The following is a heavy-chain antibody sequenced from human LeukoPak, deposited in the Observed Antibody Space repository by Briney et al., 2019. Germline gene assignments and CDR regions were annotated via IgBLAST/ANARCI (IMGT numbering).Heavy chain of an antibody. V-gene: IGHV3-30-3*01. CDR2: ISYDGSNK. CDR3: ARSIAARPTYAFDI. J-gene: IGHJ3*02. D-gene: IGHD6-6*01. Sequence: GGSLRLSCAASGFTFSSYAMHWVRQAPGKGLEWVAVISYDGSNKYYADSVKGRFTISRDNSKNTLYLQMNSLRAEDTAVYYCARSIAARPTYAFDIWGQGTMVTVSS. CDR1: GFTFSSYA.